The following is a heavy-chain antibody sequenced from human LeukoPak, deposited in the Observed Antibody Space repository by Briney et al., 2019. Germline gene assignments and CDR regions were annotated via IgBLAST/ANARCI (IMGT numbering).Heavy chain of an antibody. CDR1: GNTFINYG. CDR2: ISGFNGYT. CDR3: ARDQVYTSEWMDY. Sequence: ASVKVSCKASGNTFINYGISWVRQAPGQGLEWMGWISGFNGYTRYAQNLQGRVTMTTDTSTSTAYMELRSLISDDTAVYYFARDQVYTSEWMDYWGQGTLVTVSS. V-gene: IGHV1-18*01. J-gene: IGHJ4*02. D-gene: IGHD6-19*01.